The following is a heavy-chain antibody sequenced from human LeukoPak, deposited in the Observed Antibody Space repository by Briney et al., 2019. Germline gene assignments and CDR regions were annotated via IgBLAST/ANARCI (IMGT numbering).Heavy chain of an antibody. CDR2: ISVYNGHT. V-gene: IGHV1-18*01. CDR3: ARVIQEVSDY. Sequence: ASVKVSCKASGYSFTTYGFTWVRQAPGQGLEWMGWISVYNGHTDYAQKFQGRLTMTTDTSTSTAYMEVRSLRSDDTAVYYCARVIQEVSDYWGQGTLVTVSS. J-gene: IGHJ4*02. D-gene: IGHD1-1*01. CDR1: GYSFTTYG.